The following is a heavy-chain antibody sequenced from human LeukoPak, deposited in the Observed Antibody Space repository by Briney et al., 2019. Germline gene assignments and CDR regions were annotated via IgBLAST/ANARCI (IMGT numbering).Heavy chain of an antibody. CDR2: ISGNGDST. CDR3: AKDPLTAASYIYFDS. J-gene: IGHJ4*02. Sequence: GGPLRLSCAASGFTSSSYWMSWVRQAPGKGLEWVSTISGNGDSTHYTNSVRGRFTISRDNSKSTLYLQMDSLRAEDTAIYYCAKDPLTAASYIYFDSWGQGTLVTVSS. CDR1: GFTSSSYW. V-gene: IGHV3-23*01. D-gene: IGHD6-13*01.